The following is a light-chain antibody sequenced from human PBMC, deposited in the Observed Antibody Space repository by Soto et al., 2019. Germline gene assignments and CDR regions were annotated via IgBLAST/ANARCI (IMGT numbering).Light chain of an antibody. J-gene: IGKJ4*01. V-gene: IGKV3-11*01. CDR1: QSVSSY. CDR3: QQRSNWPPLT. Sequence: EILLTHSPATLSLYPGERATLSCRASQSVSSYLAWYQQKPGQAPRLLIYDASNRATGIPARFSGSGSGTNFTLTISSLEPEDFAVYYCQQRSNWPPLTFGGGTKVDIK. CDR2: DAS.